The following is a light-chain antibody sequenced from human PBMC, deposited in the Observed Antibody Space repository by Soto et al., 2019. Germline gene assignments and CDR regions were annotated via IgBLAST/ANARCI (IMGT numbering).Light chain of an antibody. CDR2: GAS. V-gene: IGKV3-20*01. CDR1: QNFGSTY. CDR3: QQYGRSPTT. Sequence: EVVFTQSPYTVSVSPSERSTLSCSLSQNFGSTYLAWYQQIRGHAPRFLIYGASSRATGIPDRFSGSGSGTDFTLTISRLEPEDFAVYYCQQYGRSPTTFGQGTKVDI. J-gene: IGKJ1*01.